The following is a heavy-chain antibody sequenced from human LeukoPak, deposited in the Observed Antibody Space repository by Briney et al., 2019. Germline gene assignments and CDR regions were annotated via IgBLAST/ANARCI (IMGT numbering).Heavy chain of an antibody. D-gene: IGHD1-26*01. CDR2: IKQDGSDK. Sequence: PGGSLRLSCAASGFSFSSYWMSWVRQAPGKGLEWVANIKQDGSDKKYVDSVKGRFTISRDNARNSVSLQINSLRVDDTAVYHCVRDSGSRSSGIFDFWGRGTLVTVSS. J-gene: IGHJ4*02. CDR3: VRDSGSRSSGIFDF. V-gene: IGHV3-7*01. CDR1: GFSFSSYW.